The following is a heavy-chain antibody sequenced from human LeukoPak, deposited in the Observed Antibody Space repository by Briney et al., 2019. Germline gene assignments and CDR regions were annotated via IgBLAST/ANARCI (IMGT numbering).Heavy chain of an antibody. D-gene: IGHD2-2*02. CDR1: GGSISSYY. V-gene: IGHV4-4*07. CDR3: ARDPYCSSSSCYTNWFDP. CDR2: IYTSGST. Sequence: SETLYLTCTVSGGSISSYYWSWIRQPAGKGLEWIGRIYTSGSTNYNPSLKSRVTMSVDTSKNQFSLKLSSVTAADTAVYYCARDPYCSSSSCYTNWFDPWGQGTLVTVSP. J-gene: IGHJ5*02.